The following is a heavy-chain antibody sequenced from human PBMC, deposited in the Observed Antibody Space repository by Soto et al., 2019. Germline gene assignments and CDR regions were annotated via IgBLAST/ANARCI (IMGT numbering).Heavy chain of an antibody. CDR2: IIPMFGTE. CDR1: GGTFSTYA. Sequence: QVQLVQSGAEVKKPESSVKVSCKAPGGTFSTYAISWVRQAPGQGLEWMGGIIPMFGTENYAQRFQDRVTITADESTNTVYMELSRLRSQDTALYFCAGGILAWLRRLNNGHSRWGQGPLVTVSS. CDR3: AGGILAWLRRLNNGHSR. V-gene: IGHV1-69*12. D-gene: IGHD5-12*01. J-gene: IGHJ4*01.